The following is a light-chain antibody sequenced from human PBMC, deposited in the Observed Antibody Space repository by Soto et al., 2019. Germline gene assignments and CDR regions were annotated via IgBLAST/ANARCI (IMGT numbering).Light chain of an antibody. V-gene: IGKV3-20*01. CDR2: GAS. CDR3: QQYGRTPWT. Sequence: EIVLTQSPGTLSLSPGEGATLSCRASQSVSTNFFAWYQQKPGQAPRLLIYGASTRATGLPDRFSGSGSGTHLPLTISRLEPEDFEVYYCQQYGRTPWTFGQGPKVETK. CDR1: QSVSTNF. J-gene: IGKJ1*01.